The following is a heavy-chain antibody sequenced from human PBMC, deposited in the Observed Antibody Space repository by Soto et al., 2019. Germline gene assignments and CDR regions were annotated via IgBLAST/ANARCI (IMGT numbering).Heavy chain of an antibody. CDR2: INPSGGST. D-gene: IGHD3-22*01. CDR1: GYTFTSYY. V-gene: IGHV1-46*01. Sequence: ASVKVSCKASGYTFTSYYMHWVRQAPGQGLEWMGIINPSGGSTSYAQKFQGRVTMTRDTSTSTVYMELSSLRSEDTAVYYCARDYYYDSSGYVGYYYYYGMDVWGQGTTVTVSS. CDR3: ARDYYYDSSGYVGYYYYYGMDV. J-gene: IGHJ6*02.